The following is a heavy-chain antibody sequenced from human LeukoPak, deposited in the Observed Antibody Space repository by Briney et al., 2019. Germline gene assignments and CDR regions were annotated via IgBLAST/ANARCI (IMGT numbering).Heavy chain of an antibody. CDR1: GLSFSNYW. D-gene: IGHD5-24*01. V-gene: IGHV3-74*01. Sequence: GGSLRLSCAASGLSFSNYWMVWVREVPEKGLEWVSRIKSDGTGATYADSVNGRFTISRDNAEKTLYLQMNSLRAEDTAIYYCARDRDGPNCYIDVWGKGTTVTVSS. J-gene: IGHJ6*03. CDR3: ARDRDGPNCYIDV. CDR2: IKSDGTGA.